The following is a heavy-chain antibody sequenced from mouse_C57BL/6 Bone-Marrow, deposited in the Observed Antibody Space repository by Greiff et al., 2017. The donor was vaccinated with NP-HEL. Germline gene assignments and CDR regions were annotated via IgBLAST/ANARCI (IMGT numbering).Heavy chain of an antibody. CDR3: ASHITTVVADFDY. D-gene: IGHD1-1*01. V-gene: IGHV5-6*01. Sequence: EVNLVESGGDLVKPGGSLKLSCAASGFTFSSYGMSWVRQTPDKRLEWVATISSGGSYTYYPDSVKGRFTISRDNAKNTLYLQMSSLKSEDTAMYYCASHITTVVADFDYWGQGTTLTVSS. CDR2: ISSGGSYT. CDR1: GFTFSSYG. J-gene: IGHJ2*01.